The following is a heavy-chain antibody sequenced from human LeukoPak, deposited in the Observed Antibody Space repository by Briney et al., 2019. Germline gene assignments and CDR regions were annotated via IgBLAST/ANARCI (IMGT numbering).Heavy chain of an antibody. Sequence: GGSLRLSCATSGFTFSSYGMHWVRQAPGKGLELVAVIWYDGSNKYYADSVKGRFTISRDNSKNTLYLQMNSLRAEDTAVYYCARDQDYGDAGYFDLWGRGTLVTVSS. D-gene: IGHD4-17*01. CDR2: IWYDGSNK. V-gene: IGHV3-33*01. CDR1: GFTFSSYG. CDR3: ARDQDYGDAGYFDL. J-gene: IGHJ2*01.